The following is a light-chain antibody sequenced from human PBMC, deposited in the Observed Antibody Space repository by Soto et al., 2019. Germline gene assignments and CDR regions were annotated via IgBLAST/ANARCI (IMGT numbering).Light chain of an antibody. CDR3: QQYSKEST. J-gene: IGKJ2*01. Sequence: DVEMTQSPSTLPTSIGDRVTINCRASQNVSNWLAWYQQKPGKAPKLLIYKASRLESGVPSRFSAGGSGTDFTLTINSLQSDDFANYFCQQYSKESTFGQGTKIEIK. CDR2: KAS. CDR1: QNVSNW. V-gene: IGKV1-5*03.